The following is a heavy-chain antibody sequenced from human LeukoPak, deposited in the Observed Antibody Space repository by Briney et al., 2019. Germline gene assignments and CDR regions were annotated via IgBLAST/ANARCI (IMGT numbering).Heavy chain of an antibody. D-gene: IGHD1-7*01. CDR3: ARAKQWNYYFDY. CDR1: GFTFSSYG. V-gene: IGHV3-30*02. CDR2: IRYDGSNK. J-gene: IGHJ4*02. Sequence: GGSLRLSCAASGFTFSSYGMHWVRQAPGKGLEWVAFIRYDGSNKYYADSVKGRFTISRDNAKNSLFLQMTSLRGEDTAVYFCARAKQWNYYFDYWGQGTLVTVSS.